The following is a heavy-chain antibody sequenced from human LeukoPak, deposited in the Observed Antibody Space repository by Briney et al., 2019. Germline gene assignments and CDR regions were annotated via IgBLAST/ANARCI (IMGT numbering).Heavy chain of an antibody. V-gene: IGHV3-64*01. CDR2: ISSNGDNT. CDR3: ARGGWFDP. CDR1: GFIFRTYA. J-gene: IGHJ5*02. Sequence: GGSLRLSCATSGFIFRTYAMHWVRQAPGKGLEYVSAISSNGDNTYYANSVKGRFTISRDNSKNTLYLQMGSLRAEDMAVYYCARGGWFDPWGQGTLVTVSS.